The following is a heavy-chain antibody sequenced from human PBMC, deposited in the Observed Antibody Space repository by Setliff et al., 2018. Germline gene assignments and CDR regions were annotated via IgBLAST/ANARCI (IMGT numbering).Heavy chain of an antibody. Sequence: ASVKVSCKASGYSFTNYDINWVRQATGQGLEWMGWINPNSGNTDYAQKFQGRVTITADKSTSTAYMELSSLRSEDTAVYYCARGASLDVGTMVRGYFQHWGQGTLVTVSS. J-gene: IGHJ1*01. CDR3: ARGASLDVGTMVRGYFQH. D-gene: IGHD3-10*01. CDR2: INPNSGNT. CDR1: GYSFTNYD. V-gene: IGHV1-8*03.